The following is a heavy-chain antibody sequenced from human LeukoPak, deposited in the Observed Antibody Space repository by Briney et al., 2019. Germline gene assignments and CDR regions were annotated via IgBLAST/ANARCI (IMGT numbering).Heavy chain of an antibody. CDR3: ARDGEEQLGGFDY. D-gene: IGHD7-27*01. V-gene: IGHV4-59*11. Sequence: KSSETLSLTCTVSGGSISSHYWSWIRQPPGKGLEWIGFVSYSGSTTHNPSLKSRVTISVDTSKNQFSLRLSSVTAADTAVYYCARDGEEQLGGFDYWGQGTLVTVSS. J-gene: IGHJ4*02. CDR1: GGSISSHY. CDR2: VSYSGST.